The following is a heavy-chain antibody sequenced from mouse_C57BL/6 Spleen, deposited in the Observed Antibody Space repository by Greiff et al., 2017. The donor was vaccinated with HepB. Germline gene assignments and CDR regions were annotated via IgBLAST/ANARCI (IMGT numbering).Heavy chain of an antibody. Sequence: QVQLQQSGPELVKPGASVKFSCKASGFAISSAWMNWVKQRPGKGLEWIGRIYPGDGDTKYNGKFKGKATMTADKSSSTAYMQLSSLTSEDSAVYYLASPFAYWGQGTLVTVSA. CDR1: GFAISSAW. CDR2: IYPGDGDT. J-gene: IGHJ3*01. CDR3: ASPFAY. V-gene: IGHV1-82*01.